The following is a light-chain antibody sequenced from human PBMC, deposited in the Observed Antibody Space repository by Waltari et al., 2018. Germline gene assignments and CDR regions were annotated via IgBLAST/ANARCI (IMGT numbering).Light chain of an antibody. V-gene: IGKV1-8*01. CDR3: QQYYSYPRT. CDR1: QGISSY. Sequence: IRMTQSPSSFSASTGDRVTITCRASQGISSYLAWYQQKPGKAPKLLIYAASTLQSGVPSRFSGSGSGTDFTLTISCLQSEDFATYYCQQYYSYPRTFGQGTKLEIK. J-gene: IGKJ2*02. CDR2: AAS.